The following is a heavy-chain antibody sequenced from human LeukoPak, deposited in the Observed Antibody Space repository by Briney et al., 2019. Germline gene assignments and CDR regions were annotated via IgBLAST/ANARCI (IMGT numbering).Heavy chain of an antibody. CDR1: GGSISSSNYY. J-gene: IGHJ4*02. CDR3: ARHASVDGNWPRPLDY. V-gene: IGHV4-39*01. Sequence: SETRSLTCTVSGGSISSSNYYWGWIRQPPGKGLEWIGNIYYSGSTYYKPSLKTRVTISVDTSKNQFSLKLTSVTAADTAVYYCARHASVDGNWPRPLDYWGQGSLVTVSS. D-gene: IGHD6-19*01. CDR2: IYYSGST.